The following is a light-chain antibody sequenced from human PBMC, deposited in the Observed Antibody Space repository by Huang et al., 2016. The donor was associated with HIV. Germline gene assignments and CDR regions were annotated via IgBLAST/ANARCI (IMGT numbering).Light chain of an antibody. J-gene: IGKJ4*01. V-gene: IGKV3-15*01. CDR1: QSVSSK. Sequence: EVVMTQSPVTLSVSPGERATLSCRASQSVSSKLAWYQQQPGQAPRLLIYGASSRAIGISTRFSGSGSGTEFTLTISSLQSEDFAVYYCQQYNNWPQVTFGGGTKVEIK. CDR2: GAS. CDR3: QQYNNWPQVT.